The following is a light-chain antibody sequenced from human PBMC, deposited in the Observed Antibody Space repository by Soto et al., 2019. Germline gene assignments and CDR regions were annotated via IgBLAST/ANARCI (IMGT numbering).Light chain of an antibody. Sequence: IVVPQSPATGSLYPGKRATLACMASQNISNYLILYQQKPGQAPRLLIYDVSNRATGIPARFSGRGSGTDFTPTISSLEPEDFAVYYSQQRSKWPRTLGQGTKVDIK. CDR2: DVS. J-gene: IGKJ1*01. CDR3: QQRSKWPRT. V-gene: IGKV3-11*01. CDR1: QNISNY.